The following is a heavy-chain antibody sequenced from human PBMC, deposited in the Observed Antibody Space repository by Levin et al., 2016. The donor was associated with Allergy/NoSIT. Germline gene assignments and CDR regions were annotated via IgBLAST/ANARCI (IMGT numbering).Heavy chain of an antibody. Sequence: GESLKISCAASGFTFSSYSMNWVRQAPGKGLEWVSYISSSSSTIYYADSVKGRFTISRDNAKNSLYLQMNSLRAEDTAVYYCARDTQMITFGGVIADVFDYWGQGTLVTVSS. J-gene: IGHJ4*02. D-gene: IGHD3-16*02. V-gene: IGHV3-48*01. CDR2: ISSSSSTI. CDR3: ARDTQMITFGGVIADVFDY. CDR1: GFTFSSYS.